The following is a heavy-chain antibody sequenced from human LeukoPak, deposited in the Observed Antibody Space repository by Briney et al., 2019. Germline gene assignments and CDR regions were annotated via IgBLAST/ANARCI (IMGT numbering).Heavy chain of an antibody. CDR1: GFTFSSYG. D-gene: IGHD2-15*01. CDR3: ATGRWDY. Sequence: GRSLRLSCAASGFTFSSYGMHWVRQAPGKGLEWVAVISYDGSNKYYADSVKGRFTISRDNSKNTLYLQMNSLRAEDTAVYYCATGRWDYWGQGTLVTVSS. V-gene: IGHV3-30*03. CDR2: ISYDGSNK. J-gene: IGHJ4*02.